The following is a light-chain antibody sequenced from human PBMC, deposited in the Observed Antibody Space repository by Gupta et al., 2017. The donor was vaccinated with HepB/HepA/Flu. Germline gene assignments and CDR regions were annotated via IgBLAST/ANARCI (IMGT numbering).Light chain of an antibody. CDR1: SSDVGTYNR. CDR3: SSHTSTKTWV. Sequence: QSALTQPPSVSGSPRQSVAISCTGTSSDVGTYNRVSWYQQSPGTTPKLLIYEVTKRPSGVPDRFSGSKSGNTAFLTISGLQAEDESDYYCSSHTSTKTWVFGGGTKVTVL. J-gene: IGLJ3*02. CDR2: EVT. V-gene: IGLV2-18*02.